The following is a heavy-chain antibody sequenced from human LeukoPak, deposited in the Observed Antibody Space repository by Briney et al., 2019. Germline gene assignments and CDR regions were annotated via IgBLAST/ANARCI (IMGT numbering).Heavy chain of an antibody. D-gene: IGHD2-2*01. CDR2: ISSSSSYI. J-gene: IGHJ4*02. CDR3: ARVVGYCSSTSCYGGYYFDY. V-gene: IGHV3-21*01. Sequence: GGSVRLSCAASGFTFSSYSMNWVRQAPGKGLEWVSSISSSSSYIYYADSVKGRFTISRDNAKNSLYLQMNSLRAEDTAVYYCARVVGYCSSTSCYGGYYFDYLGRGTLATVSS. CDR1: GFTFSSYS.